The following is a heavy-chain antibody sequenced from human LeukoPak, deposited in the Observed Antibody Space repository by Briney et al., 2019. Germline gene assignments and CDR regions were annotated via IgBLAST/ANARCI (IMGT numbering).Heavy chain of an antibody. V-gene: IGHV3-21*01. CDR3: ARDHSSGWYSDYFDY. J-gene: IGHJ4*02. Sequence: GGSLRLSCAASGFTFSSYSMNWVRQAPGKGLEWVSSISSSSSYIYYADSVKGRFTISRDNAKNSLYLQMNSLRAEDTAVYYCARDHSSGWYSDYFDYCGQGTLVTVSS. D-gene: IGHD6-19*01. CDR2: ISSSSSYI. CDR1: GFTFSSYS.